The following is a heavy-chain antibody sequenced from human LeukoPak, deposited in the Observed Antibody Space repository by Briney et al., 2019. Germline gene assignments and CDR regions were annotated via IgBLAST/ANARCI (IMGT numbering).Heavy chain of an antibody. J-gene: IGHJ5*02. CDR3: ASNPYYYGGGSYYFPNWFDP. D-gene: IGHD3-22*01. CDR1: GGTSSSYG. V-gene: IGHV1-69*01. Sequence: ASVKVSCKASGGTSSSYGLSWVRQAPGQGLEWMGGIIPKVGTTNYVEKFQGRVTITADESTGTAYMELSPLRSEDTAVYYCASNPYYYGGGSYYFPNWFDPWGQGTLVTVSS. CDR2: IIPKVGTT.